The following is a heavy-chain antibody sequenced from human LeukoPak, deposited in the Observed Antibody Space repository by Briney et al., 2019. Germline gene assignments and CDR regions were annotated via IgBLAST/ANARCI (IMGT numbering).Heavy chain of an antibody. J-gene: IGHJ4*02. CDR3: ARQDGNSKYYFDY. CDR1: GYSFTYYW. CDR2: IYPGDSDT. Sequence: GESLKISCKGSGYSFTYYWIGWVRQMPGKGLEWMGIIYPGDSDTRYRPSFQGQVTISVDKSINTAYLQWSCLKASDTAMYYCARQDGNSKYYFDYWGQGTLVTVSS. D-gene: IGHD1-1*01. V-gene: IGHV5-51*01.